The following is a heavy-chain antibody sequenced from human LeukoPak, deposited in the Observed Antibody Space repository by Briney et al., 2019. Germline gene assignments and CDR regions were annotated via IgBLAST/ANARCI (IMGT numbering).Heavy chain of an antibody. V-gene: IGHV1-69*04. Sequence: VASVKVSCKASGGTFSSYAISWVRQAPGQGLEWMGRIIPILGIANYAQKFQGRVTMTEDTSTDTAYMELSSLRSEDTAVYYCATDGGGWLWLYWGQGTLVTVSS. CDR1: GGTFSSYA. J-gene: IGHJ4*02. D-gene: IGHD3-22*01. CDR3: ATDGGGWLWLY. CDR2: IIPILGIA.